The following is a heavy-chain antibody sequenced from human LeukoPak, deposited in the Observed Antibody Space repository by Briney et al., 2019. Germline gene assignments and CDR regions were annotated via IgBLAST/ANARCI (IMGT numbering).Heavy chain of an antibody. V-gene: IGHV4-4*02. D-gene: IGHD4-11*01. CDR3: AKSNAWDWFDP. CDR2: IYYTGNT. CDR1: GGSITRSNW. J-gene: IGHJ5*02. Sequence: PSETLSLTCAVSGGSITRSNWWSWVRQPPGKGLEWIGEIYYTGNTNYNPSLKSRVTISVDKSNNQFSLNLSSVTAADTAVYYCAKSNAWDWFDPWGQGTLVTVSS.